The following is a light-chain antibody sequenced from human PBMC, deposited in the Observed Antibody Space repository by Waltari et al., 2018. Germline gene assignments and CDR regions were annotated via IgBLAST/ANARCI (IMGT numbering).Light chain of an antibody. Sequence: QSALTQPASVSGSPGQSITISCTGISSDFRNYNLVPLYQQHPGEAPKPIIYEDIKRPCGVANRFSGSKSGDTASLTISGLQAEDESDYYCCSYAGVSTWVFGGGTKVTVL. CDR3: CSYAGVSTWV. CDR1: SSDFRNYNL. CDR2: EDI. V-gene: IGLV2-23*01. J-gene: IGLJ3*02.